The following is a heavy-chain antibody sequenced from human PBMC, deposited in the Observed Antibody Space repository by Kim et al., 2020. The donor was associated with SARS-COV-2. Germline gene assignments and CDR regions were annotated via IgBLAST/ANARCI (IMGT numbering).Heavy chain of an antibody. CDR2: IKQDGSEK. CDR1: GFTFSSYW. D-gene: IGHD5-12*01. V-gene: IGHV3-7*03. CDR3: ARDARGYSGYDYKTDWYFDL. Sequence: GWSLRLSCAASGFTFSSYWMSWVRQAPGKGLEWVANIKQDGSEKYYVDSVKGRFTISRDNAKNSLYLQMNSLRAEDTAVYYCARDARGYSGYDYKTDWYFDLWGRGTLVTVSS. J-gene: IGHJ2*01.